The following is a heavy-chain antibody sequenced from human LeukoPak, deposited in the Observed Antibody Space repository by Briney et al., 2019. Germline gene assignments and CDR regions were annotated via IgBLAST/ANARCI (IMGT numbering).Heavy chain of an antibody. Sequence: PGGSLRLSCAASGFTFDDYGMGWVRQPPGKGLEWVSGINWKGSNTGYADSVKGRFTISRDNAKNSLYLQMDSLRAEDTALYHCAKDLGRGYYTLAPSGQGILVTVSS. CDR1: GFTFDDYG. CDR2: INWKGSNT. J-gene: IGHJ5*02. D-gene: IGHD5-12*01. V-gene: IGHV3-20*01. CDR3: AKDLGRGYYTLAP.